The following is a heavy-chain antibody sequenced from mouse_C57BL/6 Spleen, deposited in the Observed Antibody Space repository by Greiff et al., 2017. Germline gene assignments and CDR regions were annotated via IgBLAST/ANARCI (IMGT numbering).Heavy chain of an antibody. J-gene: IGHJ1*03. CDR3: ARDYGSSDGYFDV. D-gene: IGHD1-1*01. CDR1: GYAFSSYW. V-gene: IGHV1-80*01. Sequence: VKLMESGAELVKPGASVKISCKASGYAFSSYWMNWVKQRPGKGLEWIGQIYPGDGDTNYNGKFKGKATLTADKSSSTAYMQLSSLTSEDAAVYFCARDYGSSDGYFDVWGTGTTVTVSS. CDR2: IYPGDGDT.